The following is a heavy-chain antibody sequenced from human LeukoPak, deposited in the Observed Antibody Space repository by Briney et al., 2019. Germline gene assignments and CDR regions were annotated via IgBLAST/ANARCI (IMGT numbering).Heavy chain of an antibody. CDR3: ATEATRRYYFYY. CDR2: VYATGGTT. V-gene: IGHV1-46*01. CDR1: EDTFTYYH. J-gene: IGHJ4*02. Sequence: ASVKVSCKASEDTFTYYHIHWVRQAPGQGVEWMGAVYATGGTTINTQNFQARVTMTRDTSTGTVYMELSSLRFEDTATYYCATEATRRYYFYYWGQGNLVTVSS.